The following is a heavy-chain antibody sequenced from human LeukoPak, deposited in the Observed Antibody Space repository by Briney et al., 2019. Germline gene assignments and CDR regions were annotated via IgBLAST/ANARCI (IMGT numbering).Heavy chain of an antibody. V-gene: IGHV5-51*01. Sequence: GESLKISCKGSGYSFTSYWIGWVRQMPGKGLEWMVIIYPGGSDTGYSPSFQGQVTIPADKSISTAYLQWSSLKASDTAMYYCARHQGYYDSSGYVASSATDAFDIWGQGTMVTVSS. J-gene: IGHJ3*02. D-gene: IGHD3-22*01. CDR3: ARHQGYYDSSGYVASSATDAFDI. CDR1: GYSFTSYW. CDR2: IYPGGSDT.